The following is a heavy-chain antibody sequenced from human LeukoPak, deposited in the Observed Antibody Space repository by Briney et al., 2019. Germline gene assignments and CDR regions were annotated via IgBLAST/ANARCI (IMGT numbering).Heavy chain of an antibody. CDR2: IYHSGST. J-gene: IGHJ5*02. Sequence: SQTLSLTCAVSGGSISSGGYCWSWIRQPPGKGLEWIGYIYHSGSTYYNPPLKGRVTISVDRSKNQFSLKLSSVTAADTAVYYCAGDRPRQQSGFDPWGQGTLVTVSS. CDR3: AGDRPRQQSGFDP. D-gene: IGHD6-6*01. CDR1: GGSISSGGYC. V-gene: IGHV4-30-2*01.